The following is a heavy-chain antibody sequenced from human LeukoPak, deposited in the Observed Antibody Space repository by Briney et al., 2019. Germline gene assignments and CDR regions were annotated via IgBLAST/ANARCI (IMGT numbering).Heavy chain of an antibody. V-gene: IGHV3-23*01. CDR2: ISGSGGSK. J-gene: IGHJ6*03. CDR1: GFTFSSYA. CDR3: AKALIAVRKGYYMDV. D-gene: IGHD6-6*01. Sequence: GWSLRLSCAASGFTFSSYAMTWVRQAPGKGLELVSSISGSGGSKYYADSVKGRFTISRDNSKRTMYLQMNSLRAEDTAVYYCAKALIAVRKGYYMDVWGKGTTVTVSS.